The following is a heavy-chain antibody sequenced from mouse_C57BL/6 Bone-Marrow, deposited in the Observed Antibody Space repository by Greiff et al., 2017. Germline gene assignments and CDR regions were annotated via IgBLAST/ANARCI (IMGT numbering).Heavy chain of an antibody. CDR2: ISNGGGST. V-gene: IGHV5-12*01. Sequence: EVKVVESGGGLVQPGGSLKLSCAASGFTFSDYYMYWVRQTPEKRLEWVAYISNGGGSTYYPDTVKGRFTISRDNAKNTLYLQMSRLKSEDTAMYYCAGGVGDEAWFAYWGQGTLVTVSA. D-gene: IGHD1-1*01. CDR1: GFTFSDYY. CDR3: AGGVGDEAWFAY. J-gene: IGHJ3*01.